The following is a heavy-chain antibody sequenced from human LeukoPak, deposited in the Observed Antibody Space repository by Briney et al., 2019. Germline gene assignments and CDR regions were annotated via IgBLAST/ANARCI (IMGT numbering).Heavy chain of an antibody. CDR3: ARVGGGLSHGPFDY. CDR1: GGSISSYY. CDR2: IYTSGST. V-gene: IGHV4-4*07. J-gene: IGHJ4*02. Sequence: PSETLSLTCTVSGGSISSYYWSWIRQPAGKGLEWVGRIYTSGSTNYNPSLKSRVTMSVDTSKNQFSLKLSSVTAADTAVYYCARVGGGLSHGPFDYWGQGTLVTVSS. D-gene: IGHD3-16*01.